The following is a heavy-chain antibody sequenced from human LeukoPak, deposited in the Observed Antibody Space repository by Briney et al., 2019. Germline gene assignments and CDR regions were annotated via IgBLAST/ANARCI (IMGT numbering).Heavy chain of an antibody. Sequence: ASVKVSFKAYGYTFTGYFMHWGRQAPGQGLEWMGRTNPNIGSTHNAQKFQGRVTMTRDTSISTAYMELSRLSSGDTAVYYCARDPGYSAPRGDYWGQGALVTVSS. CDR2: TNPNIGST. D-gene: IGHD5-18*01. V-gene: IGHV1-2*06. J-gene: IGHJ4*02. CDR3: ARDPGYSAPRGDY. CDR1: GYTFTGYF.